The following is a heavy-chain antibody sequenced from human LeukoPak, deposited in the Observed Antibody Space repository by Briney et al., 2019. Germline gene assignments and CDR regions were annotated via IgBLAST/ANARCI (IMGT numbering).Heavy chain of an antibody. J-gene: IGHJ4*02. CDR3: ARDSPIKDIVVVPAAMFGY. D-gene: IGHD2-2*01. V-gene: IGHV1-18*01. CDR1: GYTFTSYG. CDR2: ISAYNGNT. Sequence: GASVKVSCKASGYTFTSYGISWVRQAPGQGLEWMGWISAYNGNTNYAQKLQGGVTMTTDTSTSTAYMELRSLRSDGTAVYYCARDSPIKDIVVVPAAMFGYWGQGTLVTVSS.